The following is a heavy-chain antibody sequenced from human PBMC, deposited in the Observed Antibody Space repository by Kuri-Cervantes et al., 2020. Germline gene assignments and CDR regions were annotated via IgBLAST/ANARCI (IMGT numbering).Heavy chain of an antibody. J-gene: IGHJ4*02. CDR1: GGSFSGYY. V-gene: IGHV4-34*01. CDR3: ARAYCSGGSCYSRHFDY. D-gene: IGHD2-15*01. CDR2: INHSGRT. Sequence: GSLRLSCAVYGGSFSGYYWSWIRQPPGKGLEWIGEINHSGRTNYNPSLKSRVTISVDTSKNQFSLKLSSVTAADTAVYYCARAYCSGGSCYSRHFDYWGQGTLVTVSS.